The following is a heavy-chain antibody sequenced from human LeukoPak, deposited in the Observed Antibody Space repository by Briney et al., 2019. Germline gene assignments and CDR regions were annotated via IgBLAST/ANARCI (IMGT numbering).Heavy chain of an antibody. CDR2: IYTSGST. D-gene: IGHD2-2*01. CDR3: AAQLYCSSTSCVESIDY. CDR1: GGSISSNSDY. J-gene: IGHJ4*02. V-gene: IGHV4-61*02. Sequence: PSETLSLTCTVSGGSISSNSDYWSWMRQPAGKGLEWIGRIYTSGSTNYNPSLKSRVTMSVDTSKNQFSLKLSSVTAADTAVYYCAAQLYCSSTSCVESIDYWGQGTLVTVSS.